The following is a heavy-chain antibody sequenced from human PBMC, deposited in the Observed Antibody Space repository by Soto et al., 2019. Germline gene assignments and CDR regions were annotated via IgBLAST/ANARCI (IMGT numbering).Heavy chain of an antibody. CDR1: GSTASISN. D-gene: IGHD2-2*01. Sequence: PGGSLRLSSAASGSTASISNMIWVRQVPGKGLEWVSIIYSDGNTYYADSVKGRFTISRDNSKNTLYLQMSSLRAEDTAVYYCAKRKYCPTTTYFDYWGQG. J-gene: IGHJ4*02. V-gene: IGHV3-66*01. CDR3: AKRKYCPTTTYFDY. CDR2: IYSDGNT.